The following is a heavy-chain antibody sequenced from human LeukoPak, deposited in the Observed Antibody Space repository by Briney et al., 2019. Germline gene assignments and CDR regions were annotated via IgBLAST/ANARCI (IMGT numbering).Heavy chain of an antibody. J-gene: IGHJ4*02. V-gene: IGHV3-53*01. Sequence: GGSLSLSCPASGFTVSSNYMSWFGQAPGKGLEWVSIIYSGGSTYYADSVKGRFTISRDDSKNTLYLQMNSLRAEDTAVYYCARVTWLRGPLDYWGQGTLVTVSS. CDR3: ARVTWLRGPLDY. CDR2: IYSGGST. D-gene: IGHD5-12*01. CDR1: GFTVSSNY.